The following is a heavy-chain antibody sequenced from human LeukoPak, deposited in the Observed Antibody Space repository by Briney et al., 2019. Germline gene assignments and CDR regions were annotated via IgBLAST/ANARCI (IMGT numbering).Heavy chain of an antibody. CDR3: ARVSRFSGNYYDSSYSDY. CDR1: GFTFSSYS. D-gene: IGHD3-22*01. CDR2: IKQDGSEK. J-gene: IGHJ4*02. V-gene: IGHV3-7*01. Sequence: GSLRLSCAASGFTFSSYSMNWVRQAPGKGLEWVANIKQDGSEKYYVDSVKGRFTISRDNAKNSLYLQMNSLRAEDTAVYYCARVSRFSGNYYDSSYSDYWGQGTLVTVSS.